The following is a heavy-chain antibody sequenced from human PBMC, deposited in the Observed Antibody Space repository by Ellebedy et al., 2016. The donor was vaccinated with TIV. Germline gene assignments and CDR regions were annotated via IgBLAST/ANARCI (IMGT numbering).Heavy chain of an antibody. Sequence: MPGGSLRLSCTVSGGSVSNGGFFWNWIRQPPGKGLEWIGYLYYSGSTNSNPSLRSRVLMSIEKSKNQFSLKLSSVTAADTAVYYCARLLQNSDAFDFWGQGAVVTVAS. V-gene: IGHV4-61*08. CDR3: ARLLQNSDAFDF. J-gene: IGHJ3*01. CDR1: GGSVSNGGFF. CDR2: LYYSGST. D-gene: IGHD4-23*01.